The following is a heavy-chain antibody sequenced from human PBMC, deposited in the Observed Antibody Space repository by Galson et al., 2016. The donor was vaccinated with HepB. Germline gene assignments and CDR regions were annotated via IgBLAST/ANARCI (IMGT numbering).Heavy chain of an antibody. D-gene: IGHD5-24*01. CDR2: IGSKADTYAT. V-gene: IGHV3-73*01. CDR3: IRHEISYYGMDV. Sequence: SLRLSCAASGFTFSGSAMHWVRQASGKGLEWVGRIGSKADTYATAYAASVKGRFTISRDDSKNTAYLQMNSLKTEDTAVYYCIRHEISYYGMDVWGQGTTVTVSS. CDR1: GFTFSGSA. J-gene: IGHJ6*02.